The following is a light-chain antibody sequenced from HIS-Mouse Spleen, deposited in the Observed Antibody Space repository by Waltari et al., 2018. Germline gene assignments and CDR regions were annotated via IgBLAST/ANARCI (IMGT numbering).Light chain of an antibody. CDR3: QQYYSTPLYT. J-gene: IGKJ2*01. Sequence: DIVMNQSPDSLAVSLGERATINCKSSQSGLYSSNNKNYLAWYQQKPGQPPKLLIYWASTRESGVPDRFSGSGSGTDFTLTISSLQAEDVAVYYCQQYYSTPLYTFGQGTKLEIK. CDR2: WAS. V-gene: IGKV4-1*01. CDR1: QSGLYSSNNKNY.